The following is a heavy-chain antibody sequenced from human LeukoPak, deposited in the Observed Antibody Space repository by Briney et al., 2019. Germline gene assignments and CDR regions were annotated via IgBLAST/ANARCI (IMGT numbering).Heavy chain of an antibody. CDR3: AKGFSYAYDY. Sequence: GGSLRLSCAASGFTFSNYVMNWVRQAPGKGLEWVSHIIGRGDRTYYADSVKGRFTISRDNSKNTLFPQMNSLGAEDTAVYYCAKGFSYAYDYWGQGTLVTVSS. D-gene: IGHD3-16*01. J-gene: IGHJ4*02. CDR1: GFTFSNYV. CDR2: IIGRGDRT. V-gene: IGHV3-23*01.